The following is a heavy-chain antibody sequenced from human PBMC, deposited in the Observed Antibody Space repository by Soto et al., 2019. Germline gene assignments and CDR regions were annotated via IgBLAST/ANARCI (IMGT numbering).Heavy chain of an antibody. J-gene: IGHJ5*02. CDR1: GYTFTSYG. V-gene: IGHV1-18*01. CDR2: ISAYNGST. CDR3: AREIVGVSGGWFDP. Sequence: ASVKVSCNASGYTFTSYGISWVRQAPGQGLEWMGWISAYNGSTNYAQKLQGRVTMTTDTSTSTAYMELRSLRSDDTAVYYCAREIVGVSGGWFDPWGQGTLVTVSS. D-gene: IGHD1-26*01.